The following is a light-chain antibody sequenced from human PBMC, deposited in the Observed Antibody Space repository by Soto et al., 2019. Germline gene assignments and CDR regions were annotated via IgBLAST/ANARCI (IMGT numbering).Light chain of an antibody. CDR3: CSYAGSYTLYV. Sequence: QSALTQPRSVSGSPGQSVTVSCTGTSSDVGGYDFVSWYQQHPAKAPKLVIFDVNKRPSGVPDRFSGSKSGNTASLTISGLRAEDEADYYCCSYAGSYTLYVFGTGTKGTVL. V-gene: IGLV2-11*01. CDR2: DVN. J-gene: IGLJ1*01. CDR1: SSDVGGYDF.